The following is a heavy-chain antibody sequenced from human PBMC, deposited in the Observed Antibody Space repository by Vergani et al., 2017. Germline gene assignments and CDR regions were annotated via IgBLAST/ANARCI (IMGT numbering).Heavy chain of an antibody. Sequence: EVQLVESGGGLVKPGGSLRLSCAASGFTFSSYAMSWVRQAPGKGLEWVSAISGSGGSTYYADSVKGRFTISRDNSKNTLYLQMNSLRAEDTAVYYCAKVGYYDSSGYYSEAGFDYWGQGTLVTVSS. CDR3: AKVGYYDSSGYYSEAGFDY. D-gene: IGHD3-22*01. CDR2: ISGSGGST. V-gene: IGHV3-23*04. J-gene: IGHJ4*02. CDR1: GFTFSSYA.